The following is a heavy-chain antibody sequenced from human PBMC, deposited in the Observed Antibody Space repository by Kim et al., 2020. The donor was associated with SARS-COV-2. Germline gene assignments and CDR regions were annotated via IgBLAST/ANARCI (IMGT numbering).Heavy chain of an antibody. J-gene: IGHJ2*01. CDR2: IYYSGST. Sequence: SETLSLTCTVSGGSISSGGYYWSWIRQHPGKGLEWIGYIYYSGSTYYNPSLKSRVTISVDTSKNQFSLKLSSVTAADTAVYYCARALNRGWYFDLWGRGTLVTVSS. V-gene: IGHV4-31*03. CDR3: ARALNRGWYFDL. CDR1: GGSISSGGYY.